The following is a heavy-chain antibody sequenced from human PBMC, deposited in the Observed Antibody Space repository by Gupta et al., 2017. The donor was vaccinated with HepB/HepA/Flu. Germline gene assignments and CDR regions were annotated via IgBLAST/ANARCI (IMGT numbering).Heavy chain of an antibody. D-gene: IGHD3-22*01. J-gene: IGHJ3*02. CDR3: ARDGSSGYWDAFDI. CDR1: GFTFSSYS. CDR2: ISSSSSYI. Sequence: EVQLVESGGGLVKPGGSLRLSCAASGFTFSSYSMNWVRQAPGKGLEWVSSISSSSSYIYYADSVKGRFTISRDNAKNSLYLQMNSLRAEDTAVYYCARDGSSGYWDAFDIWGQGTMVTVSS. V-gene: IGHV3-21*01.